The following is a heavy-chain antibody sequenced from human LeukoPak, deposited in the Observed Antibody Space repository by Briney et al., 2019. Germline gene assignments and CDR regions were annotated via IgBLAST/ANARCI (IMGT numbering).Heavy chain of an antibody. D-gene: IGHD3-3*01. J-gene: IGHJ6*03. CDR1: GGSISSYY. Sequence: SETLSLTCTVSGGSISSYYWSWIRQPPGKGLEWIGYIYYSGSTNYNPSLKSRVTISVDTSKNQFSLKLSSVTAADTAVYYCARDNRDYDFWSGYRGGYYMDVWGKGTTVTVSS. CDR3: ARDNRDYDFWSGYRGGYYMDV. V-gene: IGHV4-59*01. CDR2: IYYSGST.